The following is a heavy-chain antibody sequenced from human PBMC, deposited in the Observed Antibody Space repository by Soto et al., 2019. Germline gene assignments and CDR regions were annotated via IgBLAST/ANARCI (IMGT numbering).Heavy chain of an antibody. CDR2: ISGSGGST. J-gene: IGHJ2*01. Sequence: EVQLLESGGGLVQPGGSLRLSCAASGFTFSSYAMSWVRQAPGKGLEWGSAISGSGGSTYYADSVKGRFTISRDNSKNTLYLQMNSLRAEDTAVYYCAKDQSDLHWYFDLWGRGTLVTVSS. V-gene: IGHV3-23*01. CDR3: AKDQSDLHWYFDL. CDR1: GFTFSSYA.